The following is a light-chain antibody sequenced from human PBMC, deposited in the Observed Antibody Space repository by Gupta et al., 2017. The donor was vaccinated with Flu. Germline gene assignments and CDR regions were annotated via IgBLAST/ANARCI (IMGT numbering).Light chain of an antibody. CDR1: QSFVYRDGSTY. CDR2: EVS. V-gene: IGKV2-30*01. Sequence: DIVMTQSPLSLPVTLGQPASISCRSSQSFVYRDGSTYLHWFQQRPGQSPRRLIYEVSSRDYGPPDRMSSRASAADITLISSMRAADDVGVYCCRQWKPWPFTFGHGTNLYIE. J-gene: IGKJ3*01. CDR3: RQWKPWPFT.